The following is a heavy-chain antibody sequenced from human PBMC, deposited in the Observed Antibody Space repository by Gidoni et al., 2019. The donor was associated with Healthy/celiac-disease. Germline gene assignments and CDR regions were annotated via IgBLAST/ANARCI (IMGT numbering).Heavy chain of an antibody. CDR3: ARDWYTAMVSFYFDY. Sequence: QVQLVESGGGVVQPVRSLRLSCAASGFTFSSYGMHWVRQAPGKGLEWVAVIWYDGSNKYYADAVKGRFTISRDNSKNTLYLQMNSLRAEDTAVYYCARDWYTAMVSFYFDYWGQGTLVTVSS. CDR2: IWYDGSNK. D-gene: IGHD5-18*01. V-gene: IGHV3-33*01. CDR1: GFTFSSYG. J-gene: IGHJ4*02.